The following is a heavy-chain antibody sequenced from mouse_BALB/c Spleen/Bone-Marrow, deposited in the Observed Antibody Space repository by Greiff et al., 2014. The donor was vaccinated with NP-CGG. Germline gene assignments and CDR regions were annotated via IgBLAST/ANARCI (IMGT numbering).Heavy chain of an antibody. V-gene: IGHV5-6-5*01. Sequence: EVQVVESGGGLVKPGGSLKLSCAASGFTFNSYAMSWVRQTPEKRLEWVASISSGGSTYYPDSVKGRFTISRDNARNILYLQMSSLRSEDTAMYYCAREMVTGFAYWGQGTLVTVSA. J-gene: IGHJ3*01. CDR3: AREMVTGFAY. CDR2: ISSGGST. D-gene: IGHD2-2*01. CDR1: GFTFNSYA.